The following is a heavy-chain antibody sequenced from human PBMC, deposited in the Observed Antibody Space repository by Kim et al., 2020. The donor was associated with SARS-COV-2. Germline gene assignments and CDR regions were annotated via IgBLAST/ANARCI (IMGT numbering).Heavy chain of an antibody. Sequence: GGSLRLSCAASGFTFSSYWMHGVRQAPGEGLVWVSRVKGDGSSTAYAGFVKGRFTISRDNTKNTVYLQMNSLRAEDTAVYYCARDPDTNGWSDFEWWGQGTLVTVSS. CDR1: GFTFSSYW. CDR3: ARDPDTNGWSDFEW. D-gene: IGHD6-19*01. CDR2: VKGDGSST. J-gene: IGHJ4*02. V-gene: IGHV3-74*01.